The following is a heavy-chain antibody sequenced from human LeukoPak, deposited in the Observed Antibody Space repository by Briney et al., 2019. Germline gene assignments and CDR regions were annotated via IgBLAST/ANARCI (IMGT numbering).Heavy chain of an antibody. J-gene: IGHJ4*02. Sequence: ASVKVSCKGSGYDFSTFGITWVRQAPGQGLEWMGWISVYNGKATYAQNFQGRVSMTTDLPPTTAYMELRTLRSDDTAVYYCARVGHSWYGYFDVWGQGTVLTVSS. V-gene: IGHV1-18*01. CDR3: ARVGHSWYGYFDV. CDR1: GYDFSTFG. D-gene: IGHD6-13*01. CDR2: ISVYNGKA.